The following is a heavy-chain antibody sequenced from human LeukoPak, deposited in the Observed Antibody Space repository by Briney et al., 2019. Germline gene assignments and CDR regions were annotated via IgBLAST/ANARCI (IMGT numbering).Heavy chain of an antibody. D-gene: IGHD6-13*01. Sequence: ASVKVSCKASGGTFSSYAISWVRQAPGQGLEWMGGIIPIFGTANYAQKFQGRVTITTDDSTSTAYMELSSLRSEDTAVYYCARRAAAGFFDYWGQGTLVTVSS. V-gene: IGHV1-69*05. CDR2: IIPIFGTA. CDR3: ARRAAAGFFDY. J-gene: IGHJ4*02. CDR1: GGTFSSYA.